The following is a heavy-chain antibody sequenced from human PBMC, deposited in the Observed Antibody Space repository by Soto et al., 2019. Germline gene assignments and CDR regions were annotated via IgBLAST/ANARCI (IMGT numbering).Heavy chain of an antibody. D-gene: IGHD4-4*01. CDR3: ASPAGADYTFDY. CDR2: IYYRGST. Sequence: SETLSLTCAVSGGSITSSSYYWGWIRQAPGRGLEWIGTIYYRGSTYYNPSLESRVTISADTSKNQLSLDLRSVTAADTAVYYCASPAGADYTFDYWGQGILVTVSS. CDR1: GGSITSSSYY. V-gene: IGHV4-39*01. J-gene: IGHJ4*02.